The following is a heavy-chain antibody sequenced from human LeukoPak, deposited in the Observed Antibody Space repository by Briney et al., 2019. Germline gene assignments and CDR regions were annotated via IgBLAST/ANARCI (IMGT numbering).Heavy chain of an antibody. V-gene: IGHV1-18*01. Sequence: ASVKVSCKASGYTFTSYGISWVRQAPGQGLEWMGWISAYNGNTNCAQKLQGRVTMTTVTSTSTAYMELRSLRSDDTAVYYCARDDQPVPPEPVPPHYWGQGTLVTVSS. CDR1: GYTFTSYG. CDR3: ARDDQPVPPEPVPPHY. J-gene: IGHJ4*02. D-gene: IGHD1-14*01. CDR2: ISAYNGNT.